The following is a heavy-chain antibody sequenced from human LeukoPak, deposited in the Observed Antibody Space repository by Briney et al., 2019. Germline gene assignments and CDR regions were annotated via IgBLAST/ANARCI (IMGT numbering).Heavy chain of an antibody. CDR1: GFTFSSYA. J-gene: IGHJ3*02. D-gene: IGHD6-13*01. CDR2: ISYDGSNK. CDR3: AKSASSWLPDAFDI. Sequence: PGGSLRLSCAASGFTFSSYAMHWVRQAPGKGLEWVAVISYDGSNKYYADSVKGRFTISRDNAKNSLYLQMNSLRAEDMALYYCAKSASSWLPDAFDIWGQGTMVTVSS. V-gene: IGHV3-30-3*01.